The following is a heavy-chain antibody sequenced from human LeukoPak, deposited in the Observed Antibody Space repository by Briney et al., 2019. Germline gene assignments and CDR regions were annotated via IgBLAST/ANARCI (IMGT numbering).Heavy chain of an antibody. CDR1: GDSISSGDYY. J-gene: IGHJ4*02. D-gene: IGHD3-22*01. CDR3: ARRGDNSDYYDDY. V-gene: IGHV4-61*02. Sequence: SETLSLTCTVSGDSISSGDYYWSWIRQPAGKGLEWIGRISSSGSTNYNPSLKSRVTISVDTSKNQFSLKLSSVTAADTAVYYCARRGDNSDYYDDYWGQGTLVTVSS. CDR2: ISSSGST.